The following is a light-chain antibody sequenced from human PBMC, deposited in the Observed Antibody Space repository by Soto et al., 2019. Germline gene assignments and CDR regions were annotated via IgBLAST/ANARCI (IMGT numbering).Light chain of an antibody. CDR3: QQRSNWPT. CDR2: DAS. J-gene: IGKJ3*01. Sequence: EIVLTQSPATLSLSPGERATLSCRASQSVSSYLAWYQQKPGQAPKLLIYDASNGAAGVPGRFSGSGSGTDFPLTISSLEPEDFAVYYCQQRSNWPTFGAGTKVDIK. CDR1: QSVSSY. V-gene: IGKV3-11*01.